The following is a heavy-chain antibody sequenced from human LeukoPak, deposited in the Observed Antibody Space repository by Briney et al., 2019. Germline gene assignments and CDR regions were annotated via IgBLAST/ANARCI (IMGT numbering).Heavy chain of an antibody. J-gene: IGHJ3*02. D-gene: IGHD6-13*01. CDR1: GFTVSSNY. Sequence: GGSLRLSCVVSGFTVSSNYMSWVRQAPGKGLEWVSVIYSGGSTYYADSVKGRFSISRDDSKNTLYLQMNSLRAEDTAVYYCARVAGSSWSYAFDIWGQGTMVTVSS. V-gene: IGHV3-66*01. CDR3: ARVAGSSWSYAFDI. CDR2: IYSGGST.